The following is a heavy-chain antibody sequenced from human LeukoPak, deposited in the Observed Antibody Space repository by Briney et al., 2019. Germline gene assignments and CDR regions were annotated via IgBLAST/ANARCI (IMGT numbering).Heavy chain of an antibody. D-gene: IGHD1-1*01. Sequence: SETLSLTCTVSGGSISSYYWSWIRQPPGKGLEWIGYIYYSGGTNYNPSLKSRVTISVDTSKNQFSLKLSSVTAADTAVYYCARTYSGTTGFDYWGQGTLVTVSS. CDR3: ARTYSGTTGFDY. J-gene: IGHJ4*02. V-gene: IGHV4-59*01. CDR1: GGSISSYY. CDR2: IYYSGGT.